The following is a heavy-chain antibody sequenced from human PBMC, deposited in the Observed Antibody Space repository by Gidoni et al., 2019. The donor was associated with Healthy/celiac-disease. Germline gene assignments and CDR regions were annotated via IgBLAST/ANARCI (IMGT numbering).Heavy chain of an antibody. CDR2: INHSGST. J-gene: IGHJ4*02. CDR3: ATRTYSTSSSWFR. CDR1: GGSFSGYY. Sequence: QVQLQQWGAGLLKPSETLSFTCAVYGGSFSGYYWSWIRQPPGKGLEWIGEINHSGSTNYNPSLKSRVTISVDTSKNQFSLKLSSVTAADTAVYYCATRTYSTSSSWFRWGQGTLVTVSS. D-gene: IGHD6-13*01. V-gene: IGHV4-34*01.